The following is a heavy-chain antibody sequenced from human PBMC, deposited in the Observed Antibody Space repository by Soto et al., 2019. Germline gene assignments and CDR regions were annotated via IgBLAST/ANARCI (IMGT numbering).Heavy chain of an antibody. V-gene: IGHV3-30*18. D-gene: IGHD3-3*01. CDR2: ISYDGSNK. CDR1: GFTFSSYG. J-gene: IGHJ5*02. Sequence: GGSLRLSCAASGFTFSSYGMHWVRQAPGKGLEWVAVISYDGSNKYYADSVKGRFTISRDNSKNTLYLQMNSLRAEDTAVYYCAKDIRRSFGVVPNWFDPWGQGTLVTVSS. CDR3: AKDIRRSFGVVPNWFDP.